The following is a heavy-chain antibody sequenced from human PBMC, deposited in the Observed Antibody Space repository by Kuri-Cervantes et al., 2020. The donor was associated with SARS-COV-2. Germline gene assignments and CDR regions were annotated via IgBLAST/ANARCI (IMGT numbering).Heavy chain of an antibody. CDR2: IGSESTYI. J-gene: IGHJ4*02. V-gene: IGHV3-21*01. CDR3: ARDLGDCSSTSCQDY. CDR1: GFTFSSYW. Sequence: GESLKISCAASGFTFSSYWTHWVRQAPGKGLVWVSSIGSESTYIKYADSVRGRFTISRDNSKSSLFLQMNSLRAEDTAVYYCARDLGDCSSTSCQDYWGQGTLVTVSS. D-gene: IGHD2-2*01.